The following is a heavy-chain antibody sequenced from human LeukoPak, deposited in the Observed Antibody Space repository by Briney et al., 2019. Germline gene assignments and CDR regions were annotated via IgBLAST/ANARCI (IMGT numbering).Heavy chain of an antibody. V-gene: IGHV4-34*01. J-gene: IGHJ6*03. CDR1: GGSFSGYY. Sequence: SETLSLTCAVYGGSFSGYYWSWIRQPPGKGLEWIGEINHSGTTNYNPSLKSRVTMSVETSKNQFSLKLSSVTAADTAVYYCARTTEAHSWRTRYYDYYMDVWGKGTTVTVSS. D-gene: IGHD6-13*01. CDR3: ARTTEAHSWRTRYYDYYMDV. CDR2: INHSGTT.